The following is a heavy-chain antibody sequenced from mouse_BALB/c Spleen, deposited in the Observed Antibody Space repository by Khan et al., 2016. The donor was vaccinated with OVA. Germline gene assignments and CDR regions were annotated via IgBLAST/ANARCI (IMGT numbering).Heavy chain of an antibody. CDR3: AMGRTY. J-gene: IGHJ3*01. CDR2: ISYSGRT. Sequence: EVQLVESGPGLVKPSQSLSLTCTVTGYSITSDYAWNWIRQFPGNKLEWMGYISYSGRTSYNPYLKSRISVTRDTSKNQSFLQFNSVTTEDTATYYCAMGRTYWGQGTLVTVSA. V-gene: IGHV3-2*02. CDR1: GYSITSDYA. D-gene: IGHD4-1*01.